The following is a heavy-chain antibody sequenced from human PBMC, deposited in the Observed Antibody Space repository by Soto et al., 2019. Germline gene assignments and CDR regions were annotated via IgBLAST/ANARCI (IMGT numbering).Heavy chain of an antibody. Sequence: QVQLVQSGAEVKKPGSSVRVSCKTSGGTFSNYAFNWVRQAPGQGLECVGGIIPFFGTANYTQKFQGRVTITADESTATVYMELRTLTSEDTAIYYCAKERGYGGPYFYYGMTIWGQGTPVIVSS. V-gene: IGHV1-69*12. CDR1: GGTFSNYA. D-gene: IGHD4-17*01. CDR3: AKERGYGGPYFYYGMTI. CDR2: IIPFFGTA. J-gene: IGHJ6*02.